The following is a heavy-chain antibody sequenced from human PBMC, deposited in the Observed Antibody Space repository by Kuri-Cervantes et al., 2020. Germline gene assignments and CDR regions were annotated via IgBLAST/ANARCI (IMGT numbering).Heavy chain of an antibody. CDR2: IGTAGDT. V-gene: IGHV3-13*01. J-gene: IGHJ3*02. CDR3: ARTDYGDLWADAFDI. CDR1: GFTFSSYA. Sequence: GESLKISCAASGFTFSSYAMHWVRQATGKGLEWVSAIGTAGDTYYPGSVKGRFTISRDNAKNSLYLQMNSLRAEDTAVYYCARTDYGDLWADAFDIWGQRTIVTVSS. D-gene: IGHD4-17*01.